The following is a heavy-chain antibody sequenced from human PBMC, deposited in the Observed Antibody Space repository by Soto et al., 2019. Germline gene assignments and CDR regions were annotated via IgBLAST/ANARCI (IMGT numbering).Heavy chain of an antibody. J-gene: IGHJ4*02. CDR3: ARTEWPIWYFDY. CDR2: IYHSGST. CDR1: GGSISSSNW. Sequence: SETLSLTCAVSGGSISSSNWWSWVHQPPGKGLEWIGEIYHSGSTNYNPSLKSRVTISVDKSKNQFSLKLSTVTAADTAVYYCARTEWPIWYFDYWGQGTLVTVSS. D-gene: IGHD3-3*01. V-gene: IGHV4-4*02.